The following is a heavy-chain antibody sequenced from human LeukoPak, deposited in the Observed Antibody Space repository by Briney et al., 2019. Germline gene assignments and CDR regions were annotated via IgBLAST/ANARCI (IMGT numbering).Heavy chain of an antibody. CDR3: ARRAGAYSHPYDY. Sequence: GGSLRLSCAASGFTVSRNFMSWVRQAPGKGLEWVSVIYSGGNTYYADSVKGRFTISRDNSKNTLYLQMNSLRAEDTAVYYCARRAGAYSHPYDYWGQGTLVTVSS. D-gene: IGHD4/OR15-4a*01. CDR1: GFTVSRNF. V-gene: IGHV3-66*04. CDR2: IYSGGNT. J-gene: IGHJ4*02.